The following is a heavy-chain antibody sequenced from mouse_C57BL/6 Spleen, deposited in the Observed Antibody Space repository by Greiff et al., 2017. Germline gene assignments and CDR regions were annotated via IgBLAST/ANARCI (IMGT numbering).Heavy chain of an antibody. CDR3: ASGYNAWFAY. Sequence: VQLQQPGAELVRPGSSVKLSCKASGYTFTSYWMAWVKPRPGQGLAWIGNIYPSDSETYYNQKFKDKATLTVDKSSSTAYRQLSSLTSEDSAVYYCASGYNAWFAYWGQGTLVTVSA. V-gene: IGHV1-61*01. CDR2: IYPSDSET. CDR1: GYTFTSYW. D-gene: IGHD1-2*01. J-gene: IGHJ3*01.